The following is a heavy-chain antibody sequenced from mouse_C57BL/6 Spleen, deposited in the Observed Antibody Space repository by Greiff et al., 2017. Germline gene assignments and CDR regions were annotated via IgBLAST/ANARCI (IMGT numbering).Heavy chain of an antibody. Sequence: EVKLQQSGPELVKPGASVKISCKASGYSFTDYNMNWVKQSNGKSLEWIGVINPNYGTTSYNHKFKGKATLTVDQSSSTAYMQLNSLTSEDSAVYYCARSGLRRDYAMDYWGQGTSVTVSS. CDR3: ARSGLRRDYAMDY. CDR2: INPNYGTT. CDR1: GYSFTDYN. D-gene: IGHD2-4*01. V-gene: IGHV1-39*01. J-gene: IGHJ4*01.